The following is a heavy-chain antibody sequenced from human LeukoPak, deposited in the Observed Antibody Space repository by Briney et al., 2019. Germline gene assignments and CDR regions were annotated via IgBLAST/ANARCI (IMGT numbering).Heavy chain of an antibody. CDR3: ARDNYYDSSGYSY. D-gene: IGHD3-22*01. CDR1: GYTFTNYG. CDR2: SSTYNGNT. Sequence: ASVKVSCKASGYTFTNYGISWVRQAPGQGLEWMGWSSTYNGNTNYAQKFQGRVTMTTVTSTSTAYMELRSLRSDDTAVYYCARDNYYDSSGYSYWGQGTLVTVSS. J-gene: IGHJ4*02. V-gene: IGHV1-18*01.